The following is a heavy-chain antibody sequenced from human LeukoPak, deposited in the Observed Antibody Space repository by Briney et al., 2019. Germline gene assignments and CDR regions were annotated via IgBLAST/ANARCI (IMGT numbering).Heavy chain of an antibody. CDR1: RFTFSSYG. D-gene: IGHD6-19*01. Sequence: GRSLRLSCAASRFTFSSYGMHWVRQAPGKGLEWVAVIWYDRNTKYYADSVKGRFTISRDNSKNTLYLQMNSLRAEDTAVYYCARSGWYDSYYSDSWGQGTLVTVSS. V-gene: IGHV3-33*01. CDR3: ARSGWYDSYYSDS. J-gene: IGHJ4*02. CDR2: IWYDRNTK.